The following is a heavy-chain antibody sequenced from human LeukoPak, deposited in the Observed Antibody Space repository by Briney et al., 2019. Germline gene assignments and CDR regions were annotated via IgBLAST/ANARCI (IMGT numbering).Heavy chain of an antibody. CDR3: ARENTYYDSSGYYFGSGYFDY. J-gene: IGHJ4*02. CDR2: IYHSGST. Sequence: PSETLSLTCTVSGGSISSSSYYWGWIRQPPGKGLEWIGEIYHSGSTNYNPSLKSRVTISVDKSKNQFSLKLSSVTAADTAVYYCARENTYYDSSGYYFGSGYFDYWGQGTLVTVSS. CDR1: GGSISSSSYY. D-gene: IGHD3-22*01. V-gene: IGHV4-39*07.